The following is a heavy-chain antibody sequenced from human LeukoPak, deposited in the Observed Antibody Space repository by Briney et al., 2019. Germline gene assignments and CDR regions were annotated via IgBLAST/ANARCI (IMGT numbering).Heavy chain of an antibody. V-gene: IGHV4-38-2*02. J-gene: IGHJ3*02. CDR2: IYTSGST. CDR1: GYSISSGYY. Sequence: SETLSLTCTVSGYSISSGYYWGWIRQPPGKGLEWIGRIYTSGSTNYNPSLKSRVTISVDTSKNQFSLKLSSVTAADTAVYYCARMGYHDAFDIWGQGTMVTVSS. D-gene: IGHD6-13*01. CDR3: ARMGYHDAFDI.